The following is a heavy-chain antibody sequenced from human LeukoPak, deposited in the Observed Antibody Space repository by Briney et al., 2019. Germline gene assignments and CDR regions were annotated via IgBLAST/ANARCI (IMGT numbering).Heavy chain of an antibody. CDR3: ARAEENWFDP. CDR1: GYSISSGYY. CDR2: IYHSGST. V-gene: IGHV4-38-2*02. Sequence: SETLSLTCTVSGYSISSGYYWGWIRQPPGKGLEWIGSIYHSGSTYYNPSLKSRVTISVDTPKNQFSLKLSSVTAADTAVYYCARAEENWFDPWGQGTLVTVSS. D-gene: IGHD1-14*01. J-gene: IGHJ5*02.